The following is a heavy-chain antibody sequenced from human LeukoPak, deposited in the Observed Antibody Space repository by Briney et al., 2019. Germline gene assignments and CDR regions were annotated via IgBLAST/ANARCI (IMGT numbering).Heavy chain of an antibody. CDR1: GYSFTSYW. J-gene: IGHJ1*01. V-gene: IGHV5-51*01. D-gene: IGHD3-10*01. CDR3: ATYAGSYSKYFQH. Sequence: GESLKISCKGSGYSFTSYWIGWVRQMPGKGLEWMGIIYPGDSDTRYSPSFQGQVTISADKSISTAYLQWSSLKASDTAMYFCATYAGSYSKYFQHWGQGTLVTVSS. CDR2: IYPGDSDT.